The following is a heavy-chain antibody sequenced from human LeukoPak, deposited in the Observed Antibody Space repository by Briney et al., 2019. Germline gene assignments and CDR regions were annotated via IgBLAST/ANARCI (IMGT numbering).Heavy chain of an antibody. Sequence: PGGSLRLSCAASGFTFSTSGMHWVRQAPGKGLEWVAFIRYDGSSKYYGDSVKGRFTISRDNSKNTLYLQMNSLRAEDTAVYYCAKGIVIVSATGVDYWGQGTLVTVSS. CDR1: GFTFSTSG. CDR3: AKGIVIVSATGVDY. D-gene: IGHD2/OR15-2a*01. V-gene: IGHV3-30*02. J-gene: IGHJ4*02. CDR2: IRYDGSSK.